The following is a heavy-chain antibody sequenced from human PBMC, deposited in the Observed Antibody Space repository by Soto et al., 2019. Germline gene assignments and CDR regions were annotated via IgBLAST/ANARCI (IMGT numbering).Heavy chain of an antibody. CDR1: GFTFSSYG. Sequence: GGSLRLSCAASGFTFSSYGMHWVRQAPGKGLEWVAVIWYDGSNKYYADSVKGRFTISRDNSKNTLYLQMNSLRAEDTAVYYCAREREGPHSSSYDYWGQGTLVTVSS. J-gene: IGHJ4*02. CDR2: IWYDGSNK. V-gene: IGHV3-33*01. D-gene: IGHD6-6*01. CDR3: AREREGPHSSSYDY.